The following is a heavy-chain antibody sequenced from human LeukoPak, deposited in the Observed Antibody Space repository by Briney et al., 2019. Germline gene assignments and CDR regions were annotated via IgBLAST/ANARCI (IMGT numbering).Heavy chain of an antibody. CDR2: IRYDGSDK. CDR3: AEGSFYCTANTCPQYYYYMDV. D-gene: IGHD2-8*02. CDR1: GFTFSRHG. Sequence: QPGGSLRLSCAASGFTFSRHGMHWVRPAPGKGLEWVAFIRYDGSDKYYADSVKGRFTISRDTSMNTLSLQMNSLRAEDTAIYYCAEGSFYCTANTCPQYYYYMDVWGKGTTVTVSS. J-gene: IGHJ6*03. V-gene: IGHV3-30*02.